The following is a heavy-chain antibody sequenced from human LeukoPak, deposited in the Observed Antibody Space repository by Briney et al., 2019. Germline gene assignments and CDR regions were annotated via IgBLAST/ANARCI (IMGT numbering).Heavy chain of an antibody. CDR1: GFTFSTYA. CDR2: ISGSGGST. D-gene: IGHD1-26*01. V-gene: IGHV3-23*01. J-gene: IGHJ4*02. Sequence: GGSLRLSCAASGFTFSTYAMSWVRQAPGKGLEWVSGISGSGGSTYYADSVKGRFTISRDNSKNTLYLQMNSLRAEDTAVYYCAKTSSGSYYYFDYWGQGTLVTVSS. CDR3: AKTSSGSYYYFDY.